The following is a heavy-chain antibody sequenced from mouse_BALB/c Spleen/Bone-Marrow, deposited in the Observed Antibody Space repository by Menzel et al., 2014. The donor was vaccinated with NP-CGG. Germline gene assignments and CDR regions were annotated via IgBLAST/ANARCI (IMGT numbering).Heavy chain of an antibody. J-gene: IGHJ2*01. Sequence: EVQLQQSGPELVKPGASMRISCKASGYSFIGYTMNWVKQSPGKNLEWIGLINPYNGDTHYNQKFKDKATLTVDKSSSTAYMELLSLTSEDSAVYYCTRRNYDYDFDYWGQGTTLTVSS. CDR3: TRRNYDYDFDY. CDR2: INPYNGDT. CDR1: GYSFIGYT. D-gene: IGHD2-4*01. V-gene: IGHV1-37*01.